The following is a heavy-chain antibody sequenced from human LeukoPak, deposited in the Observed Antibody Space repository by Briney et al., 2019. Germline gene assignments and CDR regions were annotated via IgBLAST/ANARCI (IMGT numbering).Heavy chain of an antibody. CDR2: IYSTGST. CDR1: GGSISSYY. V-gene: IGHV4-4*07. J-gene: IGHJ4*02. Sequence: SETLSLTCTVSGGSISSYYWSWIRQPAGKGLEWIGRIYSTGSTNYNPSLKSRVTMSVDTSKNQFSLRLRSVTAADTAVYYCARQIASAGTAGFDFWGQGALVTVST. D-gene: IGHD6-13*01. CDR3: ARQIASAGTAGFDF.